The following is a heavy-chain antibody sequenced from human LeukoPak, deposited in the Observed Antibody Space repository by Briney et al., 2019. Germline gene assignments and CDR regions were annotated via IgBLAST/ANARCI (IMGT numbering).Heavy chain of an antibody. J-gene: IGHJ2*01. CDR3: AKASTVMVYWYFDL. D-gene: IGHD5-18*01. CDR1: GFTFSSSA. V-gene: IGHV3-23*01. CDR2: ISGSGGST. Sequence: GGSLRLSCAASGFTFSSSAMSWVRQVPGKGLEWVSGISGSGGSTYYADSVKGRFTISRDNSKNTLYLQMNSLRAEDTAVYYCAKASTVMVYWYFDLWGRGTLVTVSS.